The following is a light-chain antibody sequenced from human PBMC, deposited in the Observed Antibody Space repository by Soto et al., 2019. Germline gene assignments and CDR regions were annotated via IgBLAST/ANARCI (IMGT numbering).Light chain of an antibody. J-gene: IGKJ1*01. Sequence: IVLTQSPCTLSLSTGERATLSCRASQSVSSGYLAWYQQKPGQAPSLLIYGASSRATGIPDRFSGSGSGTDFTLTISRLEPEDFAVYFCQQYSNSPQTFGQGTKV. CDR3: QQYSNSPQT. CDR1: QSVSSGY. V-gene: IGKV3-20*01. CDR2: GAS.